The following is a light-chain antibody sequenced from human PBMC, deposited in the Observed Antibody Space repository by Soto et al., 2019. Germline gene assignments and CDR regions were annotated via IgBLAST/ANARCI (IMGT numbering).Light chain of an antibody. CDR1: QSVSSY. CDR2: DAS. J-gene: IGKJ2*01. CDR3: QQRSNWPPMYT. Sequence: EIVLTQSPATLSLSPGERATLSCRASQSVSSYLAWYQQKPGQAPSLLIYDASNRATGIPARFSGSGSGTDFTLTIRRIETEDFAVYYCQQRSNWPPMYTFGQGTKVDIK. V-gene: IGKV3-11*01.